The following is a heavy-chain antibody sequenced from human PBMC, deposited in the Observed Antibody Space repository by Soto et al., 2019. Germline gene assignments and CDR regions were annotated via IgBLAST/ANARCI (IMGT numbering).Heavy chain of an antibody. CDR3: VRSLVWLQYIWFDP. Sequence: PSETLSLTCTVYGGSFSGYYWTWIRQPPGKGLEWIGEINHSRSTSYNPSLKRRFTMSIDTSKNQFSLHLSSVTAADTAVYYCVRSLVWLQYIWFDPWGQGIPVTVSS. CDR1: GGSFSGYY. J-gene: IGHJ5*02. D-gene: IGHD5-12*01. CDR2: INHSRST. V-gene: IGHV4-34*01.